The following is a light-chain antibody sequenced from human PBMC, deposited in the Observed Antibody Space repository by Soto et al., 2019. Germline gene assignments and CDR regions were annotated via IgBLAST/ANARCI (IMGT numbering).Light chain of an antibody. CDR2: DVN. V-gene: IGLV2-11*01. J-gene: IGLJ1*01. CDR3: CSYAGSYSYV. Sequence: QSALTQPRSVSGYPGQSVTISCTGTSSDVGGYNYVSWYQQNPGKAPKLLIHDVNKRPSGVPDRFSGSKSGNTASLTISGLQAEDEAGYHCCSYAGSYSYVFGTGTKVTVL. CDR1: SSDVGGYNY.